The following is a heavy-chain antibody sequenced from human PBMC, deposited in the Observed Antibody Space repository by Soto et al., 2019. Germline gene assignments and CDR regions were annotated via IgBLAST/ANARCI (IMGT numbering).Heavy chain of an antibody. V-gene: IGHV1-3*01. CDR3: ARGLNGYLHYFDY. J-gene: IGHJ4*02. Sequence: ASVKVACKASGYTFTSYAMHWVRQAPGQRLEWMGWINAGNGNTKYSQKFQGRVTITRDTSASTAYMELSSLRSEDTAVYYCARGLNGYLHYFDYWGQGTPVTVSS. CDR2: INAGNGNT. CDR1: GYTFTSYA. D-gene: IGHD5-18*01.